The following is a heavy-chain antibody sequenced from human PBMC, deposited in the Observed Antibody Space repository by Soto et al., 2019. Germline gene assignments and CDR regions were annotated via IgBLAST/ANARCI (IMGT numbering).Heavy chain of an antibody. D-gene: IGHD2-15*01. CDR2: FSLSGTT. J-gene: IGHJ4*02. V-gene: IGHV4-4*07. Sequence: PSETLSLTCTVSGASITGSSYWGWIRQPAGKGLEWIGRFSLSGTTSYNPPLRSRGTMSADVSKNQFSLRLTSVTAADTALDYCARGMTPPGATAWYCCDCWGRGSLVTIAS. CDR3: ARGMTPPGATAWYCCDC. CDR1: GASITGSSY.